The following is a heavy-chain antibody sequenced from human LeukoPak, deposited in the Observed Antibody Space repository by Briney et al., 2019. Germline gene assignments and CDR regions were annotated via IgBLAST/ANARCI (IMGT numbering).Heavy chain of an antibody. D-gene: IGHD1-1*01. CDR3: ARWANDFDY. CDR1: GYSISSGYY. J-gene: IGHJ4*02. CDR2: IYHSGST. V-gene: IGHV4-38-2*01. Sequence: PSETLSLTCAVSGYSISSGYYWGWIRQPPGKGLEWIGSIYHSGSTCYNPSLKSRVTISVDTSKNQFSLKLSSVTAADTAVYYCARWANDFDYWGQGTLVTVSS.